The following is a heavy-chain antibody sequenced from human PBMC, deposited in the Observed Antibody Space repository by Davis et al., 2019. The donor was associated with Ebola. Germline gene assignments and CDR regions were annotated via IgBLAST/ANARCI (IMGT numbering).Heavy chain of an antibody. J-gene: IGHJ6*02. CDR2: IKEDGGEK. CDR1: GFTFRTYW. D-gene: IGHD2-15*01. Sequence: PGGSLRLSCAASGFTFRTYWMSWVRQAPGKGLEWVANIKEDGGEKFYVDSLKGRFAISRDNAKNSLFLQINSLVAEDTAVYHCARERVTCGGGSCYYSGLDVWGQGTRVTVSS. V-gene: IGHV3-7*03. CDR3: ARERVTCGGGSCYYSGLDV.